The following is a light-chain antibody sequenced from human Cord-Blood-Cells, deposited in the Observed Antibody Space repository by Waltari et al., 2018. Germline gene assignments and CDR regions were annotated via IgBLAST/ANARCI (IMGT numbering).Light chain of an antibody. CDR2: KVS. CDR1: QSLVYSDGNTY. V-gene: IGKV2-30*01. Sequence: DVVMTKSPLSLPVTLGQPASISCRSSQSLVYSDGNTYLNWFQQRPGQSPRRLIYKVSNRDSGVPDRFSGSGSGTDFTLKISRVEAEDVGVYYGMQGTHWPPITFGQGTRLEIK. CDR3: MQGTHWPPIT. J-gene: IGKJ5*01.